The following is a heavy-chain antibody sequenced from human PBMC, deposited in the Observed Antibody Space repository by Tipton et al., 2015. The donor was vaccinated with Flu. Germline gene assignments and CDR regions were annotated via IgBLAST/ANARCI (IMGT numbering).Heavy chain of an antibody. CDR3: ARWVTTVEMGAFDI. CDR1: GGSISTYY. CDR2: IYYSGST. V-gene: IGHV4-59*01. Sequence: TLSLTCTVSGGSISTYYWGWIRQPPGKGLEWIAYIYYSGSTNYNPSLQSRVSILVDTSKRQISLKLNSVTAADTAVYYCARWVTTVEMGAFDIWGQGTMVTVSS. D-gene: IGHD4-23*01. J-gene: IGHJ3*02.